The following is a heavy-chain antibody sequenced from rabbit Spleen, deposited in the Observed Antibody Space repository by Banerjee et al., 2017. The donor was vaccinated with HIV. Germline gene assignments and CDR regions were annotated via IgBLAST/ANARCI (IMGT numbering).Heavy chain of an antibody. J-gene: IGHJ4*01. D-gene: IGHD1-1*01. CDR1: GFPFSEKAV. V-gene: IGHV1S45*01. CDR3: ARDLTGVIGWNFGW. CDR2: INAITGKA. Sequence: QEQLVESGGGLVKPGASLTLTCKASGFPFSEKAVMCWVRQAPGKGLTWIACINAITGKAVYASWAKGRFTFSRTSSTTVTLQMTSLTAADTAAYFCARDLTGVIGWNFGWWGPGPSSPS.